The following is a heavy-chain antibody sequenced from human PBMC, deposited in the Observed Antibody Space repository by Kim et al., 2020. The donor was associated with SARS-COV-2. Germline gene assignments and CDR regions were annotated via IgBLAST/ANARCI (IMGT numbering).Heavy chain of an antibody. D-gene: IGHD1-1*01. J-gene: IGHJ5*02. CDR1: GGSFSGYY. CDR3: ARGRRSNWNDGRNWFDP. CDR2: INHSGST. V-gene: IGHV4-34*01. Sequence: SETLSLTCAVYGGSFSGYYWSWIRQPPGKGLEWIGEINHSGSTNYNPSLKSRVTISVDTSKNQFSLKLSSVTAADTAVYYCARGRRSNWNDGRNWFDPWGQGTLVTVSS.